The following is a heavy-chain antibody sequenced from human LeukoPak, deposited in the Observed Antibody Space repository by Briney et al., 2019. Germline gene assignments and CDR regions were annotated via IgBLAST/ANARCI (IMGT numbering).Heavy chain of an antibody. CDR2: IYHSGST. J-gene: IGHJ3*02. D-gene: IGHD4-23*01. V-gene: IGHV4-59*12. CDR3: ARDKRDYGGNYDAFDI. CDR1: GGSISSYY. Sequence: PSETLSLTCTVSGGSISSYYWSWIRQPPGKGLEWIGYIYHSGSTNYNPSLKSRVTISVDKSKNQFSLKLSSVTAADTAVYYCARDKRDYGGNYDAFDIWGQGTMVTVSS.